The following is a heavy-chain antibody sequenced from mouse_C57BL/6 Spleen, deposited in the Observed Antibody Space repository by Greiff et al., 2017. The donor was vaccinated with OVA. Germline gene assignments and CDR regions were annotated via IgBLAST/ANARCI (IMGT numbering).Heavy chain of an antibody. V-gene: IGHV1-82*01. CDR1: GYAFRSSW. J-gene: IGHJ3*01. CDR2: IYPGDGDT. D-gene: IGHD2-4*01. CDR3: ARSYDYDWFAY. Sequence: QVQLQQSGPELVKPGASVKISCKASGYAFRSSWMNWVKQRPGKGLEWIGRIYPGDGDTNYNGKFKGKATLTADKSSSTAYMQLSSLTSEDSAVYFCARSYDYDWFAYWGQGTLVTVSA.